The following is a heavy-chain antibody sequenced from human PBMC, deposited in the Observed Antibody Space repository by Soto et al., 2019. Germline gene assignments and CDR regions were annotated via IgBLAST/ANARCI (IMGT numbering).Heavy chain of an antibody. D-gene: IGHD3-22*01. CDR3: ARTYDGSGPNSGGYGFDI. CDR2: IYYSGT. Sequence: SETLSLTCTVSGGSTSSYYWSWIRQPPGKGLEWIAYIYYSGTSYNPSLKSRVSISLDTSKNQFSLKLSSVTAADTAVYYCARTYDGSGPNSGGYGFDIWGQGTMVTVSS. V-gene: IGHV4-59*01. J-gene: IGHJ3*02. CDR1: GGSTSSYY.